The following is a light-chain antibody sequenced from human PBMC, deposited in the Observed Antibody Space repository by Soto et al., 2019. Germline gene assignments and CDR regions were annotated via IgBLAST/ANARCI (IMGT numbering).Light chain of an antibody. CDR1: SSNIGNNY. V-gene: IGLV1-51*01. CDR3: ATWDGSLPGEV. CDR2: DNN. Sequence: VLTQSPSVSAAPGQKVTISRSGSSSNIGNNYVSWYQQLPGTAPKLLIYDNNKRPSGIPDRFSGSKSGTSGTLDITGLQTGDEADYYCATWDGSLPGEVFGGGTQLTVL. J-gene: IGLJ2*01.